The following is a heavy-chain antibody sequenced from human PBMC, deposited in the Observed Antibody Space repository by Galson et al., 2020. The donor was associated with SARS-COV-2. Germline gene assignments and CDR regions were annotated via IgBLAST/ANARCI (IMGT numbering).Heavy chain of an antibody. CDR1: GDSISRTNYS. CDR3: ARSATDDFWSGPSSVFHC. D-gene: IGHD3-3*01. J-gene: IGHJ4*02. CDR2: LYSTGTT. V-gene: IGHV4-39*07. Sequence: SETLSLTCSVSGDSISRTNYSWAWIRQPPGKGLEWIGSLYSTGTTFFHPSLKSRVTISEHTSKRQISLKLTSVTAADTAIYYCARSATDDFWSGPSSVFHCWGQGTLLAVSS.